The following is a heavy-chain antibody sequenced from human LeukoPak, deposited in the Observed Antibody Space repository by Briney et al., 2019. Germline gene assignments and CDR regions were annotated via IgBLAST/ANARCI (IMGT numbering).Heavy chain of an antibody. CDR1: GYTFTGYY. CDR3: ARAGRGLTMIVVVSV. J-gene: IGHJ4*02. CDR2: INPISAGT. D-gene: IGHD3-22*01. V-gene: IGHV1-2*06. Sequence: ASVKVSCKASGYTFTGYYMQWVGQAPGQGVEWMGRINPISAGTNYAQWFQGRLTMTTATSISTAYLELRTLRSDDTAVYYCARAGRGLTMIVVVSVWGQGTLVTVSS.